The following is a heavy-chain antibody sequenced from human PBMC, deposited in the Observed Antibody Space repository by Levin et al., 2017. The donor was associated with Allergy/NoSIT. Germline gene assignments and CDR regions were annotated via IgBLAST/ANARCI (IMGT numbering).Heavy chain of an antibody. CDR2: IWYDGSKQ. V-gene: IGHV3-33*01. D-gene: IGHD2-21*02. CDR1: GFTLSSYA. Sequence: GGSLRLSCAASGFTLSSYAMHWVRQAPGKGLEWVAAIWYDGSKQYYANSVKGRFTTSRDISMNTLDLQMNSLRAEDTAVYYCATAPPTDWYFDLWGRGTLVTVSS. CDR3: ATAPPTDWYFDL. J-gene: IGHJ2*01.